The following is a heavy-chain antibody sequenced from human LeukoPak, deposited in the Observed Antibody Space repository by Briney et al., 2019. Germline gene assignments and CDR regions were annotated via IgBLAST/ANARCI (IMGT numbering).Heavy chain of an antibody. CDR3: ARHDCSGGSCPLAY. CDR1: GYTFTSYW. D-gene: IGHD2-15*01. J-gene: IGHJ4*02. Sequence: GESLKISCKGSGYTFTSYWITWVRQMPGKGLEWMGRIDPSDSHASYSPSLQGHVTISADKSINTAYLQWSSLKASDTAMYYCARHDCSGGSCPLAYWGQGTLVTVPS. CDR2: IDPSDSHA. V-gene: IGHV5-10-1*01.